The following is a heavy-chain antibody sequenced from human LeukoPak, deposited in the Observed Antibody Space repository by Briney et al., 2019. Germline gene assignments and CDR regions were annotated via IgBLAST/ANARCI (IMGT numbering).Heavy chain of an antibody. V-gene: IGHV4-4*02. Sequence: SETLSLTCVVSGTSISGSDWWSWVRQPPGKGLEWIGEIYHNGNTNHNPSLKSRVTISVDKSKNQFSLMLTSVTAADTAVYYCAISSYYTVWFDPWGQGTLVTVSS. J-gene: IGHJ5*02. CDR1: GTSISGSDW. CDR2: IYHNGNT. CDR3: AISSYYTVWFDP. D-gene: IGHD6-6*01.